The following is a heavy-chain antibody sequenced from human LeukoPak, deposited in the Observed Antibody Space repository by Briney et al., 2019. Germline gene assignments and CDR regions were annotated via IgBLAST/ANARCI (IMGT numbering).Heavy chain of an antibody. J-gene: IGHJ4*02. Sequence: LVKVSCKASGGTFISYAISWVGQAPGQGLEWMGGIIPIFGTANYAQKFQGRVTITTDKSTSTAYMELSSLRSEDTAVYYCARGVYYDSSGYYFHYFDYWGQGTLVTVSS. CDR1: GGTFISYA. CDR2: IIPIFGTA. CDR3: ARGVYYDSSGYYFHYFDY. D-gene: IGHD3-22*01. V-gene: IGHV1-69*05.